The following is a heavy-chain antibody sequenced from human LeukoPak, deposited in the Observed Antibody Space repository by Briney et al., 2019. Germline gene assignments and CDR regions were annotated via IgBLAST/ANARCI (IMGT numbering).Heavy chain of an antibody. D-gene: IGHD4-17*01. CDR2: IYSAGDT. Sequence: PGGSLRLSCAASGFTVSGTYMSWVRRAPGKGLEWVSVIYSAGDTFSADSVKGRFTISRDNSKNTVYLQMNSLRAEDAAVYYCAKGATVTTAHAFDIWGQGTMVTVSS. J-gene: IGHJ3*02. V-gene: IGHV3-53*05. CDR1: GFTVSGTY. CDR3: AKGATVTTAHAFDI.